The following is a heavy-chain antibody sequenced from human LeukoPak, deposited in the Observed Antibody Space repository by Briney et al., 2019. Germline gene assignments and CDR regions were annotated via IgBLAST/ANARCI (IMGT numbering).Heavy chain of an antibody. J-gene: IGHJ4*02. CDR1: EYTFIGYY. CDR2: INPRSGGT. D-gene: IGHD2-2*01. Sequence: ASVKVSCKASEYTFIGYYMHWVRQAPGQGLEWMGWINPRSGGTNYAEKFQGRVSMTRDTSINTAYMELRRLRFDDTAVYHCARGDNAAHFFDFWGQGSLVSVSS. V-gene: IGHV1-2*02. CDR3: ARGDNAAHFFDF.